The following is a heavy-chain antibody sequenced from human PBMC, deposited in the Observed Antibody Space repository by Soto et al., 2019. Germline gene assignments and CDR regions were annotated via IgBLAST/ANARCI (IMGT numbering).Heavy chain of an antibody. J-gene: IGHJ4*02. V-gene: IGHV4-59*01. CDR2: IYYSGST. CDR3: ARFGVVAATDFDY. Sequence: SETLSLTCTVSGGSISSYYWSWIRQPPGKGLEWIGYIYYSGSTNYNPSLKSRVTISVDTSKNQFSLKLSSVTAADTAVYYCARFGVVAATDFDYWGQGTLVTVSS. CDR1: GGSISSYY. D-gene: IGHD2-15*01.